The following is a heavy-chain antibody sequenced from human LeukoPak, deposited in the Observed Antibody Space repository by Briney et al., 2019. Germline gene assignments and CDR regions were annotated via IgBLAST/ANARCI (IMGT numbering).Heavy chain of an antibody. J-gene: IGHJ6*03. CDR1: GGSISSSSYY. D-gene: IGHD1-7*01. CDR2: IYSSGSA. V-gene: IGHV4-39*07. Sequence: PSETLSLTCTVSGGSISSSSYYWGWIRQPPGKGLEWIGRIYSSGSANYNPSLKSRVTISVDTSMNQFSLKLTSVAAADTAVYYCARERYNWNFQSFYYMDVWGKGTTVTVSS. CDR3: ARERYNWNFQSFYYMDV.